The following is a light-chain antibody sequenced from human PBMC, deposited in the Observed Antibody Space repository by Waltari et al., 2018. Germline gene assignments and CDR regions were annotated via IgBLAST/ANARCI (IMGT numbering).Light chain of an antibody. Sequence: QSALTQPASVSGSPGQSITISCTGTSSDVGGYNYVSWYQQHPGKAPKLMIYDVSHRPSGVSNRFSGSKSGNTASLTISGLQAEDEADYYCSSYTSSSLVFGGGTKLTVL. J-gene: IGLJ2*01. CDR3: SSYTSSSLV. V-gene: IGLV2-14*01. CDR2: DVS. CDR1: SSDVGGYNY.